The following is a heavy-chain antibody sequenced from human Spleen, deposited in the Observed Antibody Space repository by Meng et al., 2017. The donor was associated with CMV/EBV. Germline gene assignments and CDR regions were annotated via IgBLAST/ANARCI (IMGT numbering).Heavy chain of an antibody. Sequence: ASVKVSCKASGYTFTGNYIHWVRQAPGQGLEWMGWINPNTGGTTYAQKFQGRVTLTRDMSINTAYMELTRLGSDDTAVYYCTREGRWLVQGDYWGQGTLVTVS. D-gene: IGHD6-19*01. CDR3: TREGRWLVQGDY. CDR2: INPNTGGT. V-gene: IGHV1-2*02. CDR1: GYTFTGNY. J-gene: IGHJ4*02.